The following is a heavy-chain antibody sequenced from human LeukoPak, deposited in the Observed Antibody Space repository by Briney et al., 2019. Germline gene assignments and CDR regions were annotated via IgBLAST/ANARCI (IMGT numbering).Heavy chain of an antibody. CDR1: GFPFSSYW. J-gene: IGHJ4*02. Sequence: GGSLRLSCVASGFPFSSYWMTWVRQAPGKGLERVANIKQDGSKKSYVDSVKGRFTISRDNAKNSLYLQMNSLRAEDTAIYYCTRVGYIDGGIDYWGQGTLVTVSS. CDR3: TRVGYIDGGIDY. D-gene: IGHD5-24*01. V-gene: IGHV3-7*04. CDR2: IKQDGSKK.